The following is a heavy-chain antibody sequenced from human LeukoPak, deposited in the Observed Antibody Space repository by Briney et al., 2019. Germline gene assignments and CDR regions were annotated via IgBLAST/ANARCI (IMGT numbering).Heavy chain of an antibody. J-gene: IGHJ3*02. D-gene: IGHD3-9*01. CDR1: GYTFTSYG. CDR3: ARVPPDYDILTGYYNGHDAFDI. V-gene: IGHV1-18*03. CDR2: ISAYNGNT. Sequence: ASVKVSCKASGYTFTSYGISWVRQAPGQGLEWMGWISAYNGNTNYAQKLQGRVTMTTDTSTSTAYMELRSLRSDDMAVYYCARVPPDYDILTGYYNGHDAFDIWGQGTMVTVSS.